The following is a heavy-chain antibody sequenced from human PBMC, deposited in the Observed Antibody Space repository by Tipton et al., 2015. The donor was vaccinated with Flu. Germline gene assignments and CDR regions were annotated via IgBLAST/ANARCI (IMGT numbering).Heavy chain of an antibody. J-gene: IGHJ4*02. CDR3: AKDGWDTSGWYPFDY. CDR1: GFTFSRYA. V-gene: IGHV3-23*01. D-gene: IGHD6-19*01. Sequence: SLRLSCAASGFTFSRYAMSWVRQAPGKGLEWVSAVSGGGAITYFAESVKGRFTISRDNSKDALYLLISSLRPEDTAVYYCAKDGWDTSGWYPFDYWGQGTLVTVSA. CDR2: VSGGGAIT.